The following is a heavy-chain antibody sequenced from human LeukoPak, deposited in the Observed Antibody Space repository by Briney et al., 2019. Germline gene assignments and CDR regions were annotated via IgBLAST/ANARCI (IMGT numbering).Heavy chain of an antibody. V-gene: IGHV3-23*01. CDR1: GFTFSSYA. Sequence: GGSLRLSCAASGFTFSSYAMSWVRQAPGKGLEWVSAISGSGGSTYYADSVKGRFTIPRDNSKNTLYLQMNSLRAEDTAVYYCAKDPAGRGHFDYWGQGTLVTVSS. J-gene: IGHJ4*02. CDR3: AKDPAGRGHFDY. CDR2: ISGSGGST. D-gene: IGHD6-6*01.